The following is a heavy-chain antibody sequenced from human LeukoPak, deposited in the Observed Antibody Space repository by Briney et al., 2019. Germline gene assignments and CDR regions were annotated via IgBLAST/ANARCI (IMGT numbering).Heavy chain of an antibody. D-gene: IGHD3-22*01. CDR3: VKAAQPWHYDSSGPNHGGSALEM. J-gene: IGHJ3*02. CDR2: ISWNSDTV. Sequence: GRSLRLSCAASGFTFDDYAMHWVRQAPGKGLEWVSSISWNSDTVAYADSVKGRFIISRDHADNSLYLQVNRLRTEDMALYYCVKAAQPWHYDSSGPNHGGSALEMWGQGTMVTVSS. CDR1: GFTFDDYA. V-gene: IGHV3-9*03.